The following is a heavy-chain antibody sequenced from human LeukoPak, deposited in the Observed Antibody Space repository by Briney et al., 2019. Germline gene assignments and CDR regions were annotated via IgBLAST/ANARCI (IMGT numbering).Heavy chain of an antibody. J-gene: IGHJ5*02. V-gene: IGHV4-4*07. CDR3: ARRLSPPYNWFDP. CDR2: IYNSGNT. Sequence: SETLSLTCSVSGASISTNYWSWIRQPAGKGLEWIGRIYNSGNTNYSPSLESRVTMSADTSKNQFSLKLSSVTAADTAVYYCARRLSPPYNWFDPWGQGTLVTVSS. D-gene: IGHD6-19*01. CDR1: GASISTNY.